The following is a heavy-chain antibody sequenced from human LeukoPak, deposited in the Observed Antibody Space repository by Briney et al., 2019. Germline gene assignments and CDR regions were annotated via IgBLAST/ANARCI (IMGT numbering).Heavy chain of an antibody. D-gene: IGHD3-22*01. CDR3: ARDPGYYDSSGYYHYYFDY. CDR1: GGTFNSYA. Sequence: EASVKVSCRASGGTFNSYAISWVRQAPGQGLGWMGRIIPIRGIANYAQKFQGRVTITADKSTSTAYMELSSLRSEDTAVYYCARDPGYYDSSGYYHYYFDYWGQGTLVTVSS. V-gene: IGHV1-69*04. CDR2: IIPIRGIA. J-gene: IGHJ4*02.